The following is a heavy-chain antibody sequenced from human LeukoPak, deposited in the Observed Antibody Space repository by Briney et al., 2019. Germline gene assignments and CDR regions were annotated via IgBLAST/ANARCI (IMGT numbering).Heavy chain of an antibody. D-gene: IGHD4-17*01. V-gene: IGHV1-8*03. CDR2: MNPNSGNT. CDR3: ARDGGYGDHFDY. CDR1: GYTFTSYD. J-gene: IGHJ4*02. Sequence: GASVKVSCKASGYTFTSYDINWVRQATGQGLEWMGWMNPNSGNTGYAQKFQGRVTITRDTSISTAYMEVSSLRSEDTAVYYCARDGGYGDHFDYWGQGTLVTVSS.